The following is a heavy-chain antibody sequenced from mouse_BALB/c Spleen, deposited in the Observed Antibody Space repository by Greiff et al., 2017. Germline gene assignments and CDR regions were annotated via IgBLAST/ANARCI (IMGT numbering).Heavy chain of an antibody. D-gene: IGHD2-2*01. CDR3: ARLWLRRRYFDV. V-gene: IGHV5-6*01. CDR2: ISSGGSYT. Sequence: VQLQQSGGDLVKPGGSLKLSCAASGFTFSSYGMSWVRQTPDKRLEWVATISSGGSYTYYPDSVKGRFTISRDNAKNTLYLQMSSLKSEDTAMYYCARLWLRRRYFDVWGAGTTVTVSS. J-gene: IGHJ1*01. CDR1: GFTFSSYG.